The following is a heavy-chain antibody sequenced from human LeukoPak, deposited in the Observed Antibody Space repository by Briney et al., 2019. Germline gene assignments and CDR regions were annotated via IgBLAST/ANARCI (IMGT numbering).Heavy chain of an antibody. CDR1: GFSFSGHW. CDR2: ISPTGSTT. V-gene: IGHV3-74*01. Sequence: GGSLRLSCTASGFSFSGHWMHWARQLPGKGLVWVSRISPTGSTTSYADPVKGRFTVSRDNAKNTLYLQVNNLRAEDTAVYYCARGPNSNWSGLDFWGQGTLLTISS. CDR3: ARGPNSNWSGLDF. D-gene: IGHD6-6*01. J-gene: IGHJ4*02.